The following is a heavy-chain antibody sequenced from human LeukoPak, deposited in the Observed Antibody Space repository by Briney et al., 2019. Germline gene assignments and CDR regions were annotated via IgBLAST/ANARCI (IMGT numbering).Heavy chain of an antibody. CDR1: GGSISSSSYY. J-gene: IGHJ4*02. D-gene: IGHD3-9*01. CDR2: INHSGST. Sequence: PSETLSLTCTVSGGSISSSSYYWGWIRQPPGKGLEWIGEINHSGSTNYNPSLKSRVTISVDTSKNQFSLKLSSVTAADTAVYYCARRRYLDYWGQGTLVTVSS. CDR3: ARRRYLDY. V-gene: IGHV4-39*07.